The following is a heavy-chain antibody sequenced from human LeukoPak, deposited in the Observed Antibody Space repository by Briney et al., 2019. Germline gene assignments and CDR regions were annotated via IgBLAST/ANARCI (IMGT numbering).Heavy chain of an antibody. CDR1: GFTFSSYS. D-gene: IGHD2-15*01. J-gene: IGHJ4*02. V-gene: IGHV3-21*01. Sequence: KTGGSLRLSCAASGFTFSSYSMNWVRQAPGKGLEWVSSISSSSNYIYYADSVKGRFTISRDNAKNSLYLQMNSLRAEDTALYYCVRARDIVVVVAANWHDYWGQGTLVTVSS. CDR3: VRARDIVVVVAANWHDY. CDR2: ISSSSNYI.